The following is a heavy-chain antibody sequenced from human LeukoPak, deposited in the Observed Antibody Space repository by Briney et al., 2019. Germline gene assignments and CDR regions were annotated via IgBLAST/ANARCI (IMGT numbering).Heavy chain of an antibody. CDR2: IYYGGST. D-gene: IGHD6-13*01. CDR3: ARSYSSSWYGWFDP. Sequence: SETLSLTCTVSGGSISSGDYYWSWIRQPPGKGLEWIGYIYYGGSTYYNPSLKSRVTISVDTSKNQFSLKLSSVTAADTAVYYCARSYSSSWYGWFDPWGQGTLVTVSS. V-gene: IGHV4-30-4*08. J-gene: IGHJ5*02. CDR1: GGSISSGDYY.